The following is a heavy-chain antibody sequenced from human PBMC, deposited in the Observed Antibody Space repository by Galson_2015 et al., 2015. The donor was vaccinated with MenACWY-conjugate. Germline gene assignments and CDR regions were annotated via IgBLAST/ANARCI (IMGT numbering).Heavy chain of an antibody. D-gene: IGHD2-2*02. CDR3: VRRETHTAFDY. Sequence: QSGAEVKKPGESLKISCKGSGYIFTTYWIGWVRQMPGKGLEWMGIINPGDSDTRHSPSFQGQATISVDKSINTAYLQWSSLKASDTAMYYCVRRETHTAFDYWGQGTLVTVSS. V-gene: IGHV5-51*03. J-gene: IGHJ4*02. CDR1: GYIFTTYW. CDR2: INPGDSDT.